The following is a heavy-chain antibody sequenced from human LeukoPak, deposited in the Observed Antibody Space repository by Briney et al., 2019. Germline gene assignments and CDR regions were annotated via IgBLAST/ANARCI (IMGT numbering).Heavy chain of an antibody. D-gene: IGHD3-10*01. CDR3: ARQTFGALYFDS. CDR1: GGSISSGDYY. Sequence: PSETLSLTCTVSGGSISSGDYYWSWIRQPPGKGPEWIGYIYYSGSTYYNPSLKSRVTISVDTSKNQFSLKLSSVTAADTAVYYCARQTFGALYFDSWGQGTLVIVSS. V-gene: IGHV4-30-4*01. J-gene: IGHJ4*02. CDR2: IYYSGST.